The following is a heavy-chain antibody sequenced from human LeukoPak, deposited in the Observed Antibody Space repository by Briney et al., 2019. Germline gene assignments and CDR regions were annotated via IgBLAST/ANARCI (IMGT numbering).Heavy chain of an antibody. CDR2: IYPGDSDT. Sequence: GESLKISCKGSGYSFTSYWIGWVRQMPGNGLEWMGIIYPGDSDTRYSPSFQGQVTISADKSISTAYLQWSSLKASDTAMYYCARSIGGYTGAYYGMDVWGQGTTVTVSS. J-gene: IGHJ6*02. D-gene: IGHD5-12*01. CDR3: ARSIGGYTGAYYGMDV. CDR1: GYSFTSYW. V-gene: IGHV5-51*01.